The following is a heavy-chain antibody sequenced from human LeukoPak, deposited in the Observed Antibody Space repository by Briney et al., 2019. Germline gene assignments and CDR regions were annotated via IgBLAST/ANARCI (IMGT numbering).Heavy chain of an antibody. V-gene: IGHV3-74*01. CDR1: GFTFSSYW. CDR2: INSDGSST. J-gene: IGHJ4*02. CDR3: VRTYQPLLYAFDY. Sequence: PGGSLRLSCAASGFTFSSYWMHWVRQAPGKGLVWVSRINSDGSSTSYADSVKGRFTISRDNAKNTLYLQMNSLRAEDTAVYYCVRTYQPLLYAFDYWGQGTLVTVSS. D-gene: IGHD2-2*01.